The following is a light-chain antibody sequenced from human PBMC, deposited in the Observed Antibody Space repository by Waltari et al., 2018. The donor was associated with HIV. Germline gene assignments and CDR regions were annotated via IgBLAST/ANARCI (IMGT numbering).Light chain of an antibody. CDR2: SNN. CDR3: AAWDDSLNGFWV. J-gene: IGLJ3*02. Sequence: QSVLTQPPSASGTPGQRVTISCSGSSSSIGSNTVNWFQQLTGTAPKLLIYSNNQRPSGVPDRFSGSKSGTSASLAISGLQSEDEADYYCAAWDDSLNGFWVFGGGTKLTVL. V-gene: IGLV1-44*01. CDR1: SSSIGSNT.